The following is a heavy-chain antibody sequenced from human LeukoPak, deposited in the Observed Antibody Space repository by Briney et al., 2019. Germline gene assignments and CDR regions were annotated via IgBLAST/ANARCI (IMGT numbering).Heavy chain of an antibody. V-gene: IGHV3-23*01. D-gene: IGHD5-12*01. CDR3: AKSYNGYESKPDY. Sequence: GGSLRLSCAASGFTFSSYAMSWVRQAPGKGLEWVSSISNSGGRTFYTDSVKGRFTISRDNSKITLYLQMNSLGAEDTAVYYCAKSYNGYESKPDYWGQGTLVTVSS. CDR1: GFTFSSYA. CDR2: ISNSGGRT. J-gene: IGHJ4*02.